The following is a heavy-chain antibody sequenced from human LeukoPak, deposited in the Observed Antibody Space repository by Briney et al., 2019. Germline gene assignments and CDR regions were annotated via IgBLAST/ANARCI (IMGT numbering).Heavy chain of an antibody. J-gene: IGHJ5*02. Sequence: PSETLSLTCTVSGGSISSGSYYWSWIRQPAGKGLEWIGRIYTSGSTNYNPSLKSRVTISVDTSKNQFSLKLSSVTAADTAVYYCAARSSGSYYSWFDPWGQGTLVTVSS. V-gene: IGHV4-61*02. D-gene: IGHD1-26*01. CDR3: AARSSGSYYSWFDP. CDR1: GGSISSGSYY. CDR2: IYTSGST.